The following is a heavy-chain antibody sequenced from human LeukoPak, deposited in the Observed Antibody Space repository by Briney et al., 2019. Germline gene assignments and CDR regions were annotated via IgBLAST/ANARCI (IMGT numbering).Heavy chain of an antibody. V-gene: IGHV1-8*01. CDR1: GYTFTSYD. D-gene: IGHD2-2*02. CDR2: MNPNSGNT. Sequence: ASVKVSCKASGYTFTSYDINWVRQATGQGLEWMGWMNPNSGNTGYAQKFQGRVTMTRNTSISTAYMELSSLRSEDTAVYYCARGRAAAIRRYYTDVWGKGTTVTVSS. J-gene: IGHJ6*03. CDR3: ARGRAAAIRRYYTDV.